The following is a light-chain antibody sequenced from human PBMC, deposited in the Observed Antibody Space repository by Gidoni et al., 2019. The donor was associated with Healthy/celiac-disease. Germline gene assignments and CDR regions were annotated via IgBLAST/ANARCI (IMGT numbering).Light chain of an antibody. CDR2: KAS. Sequence: IHMTQSPSTLSASVGDRVTITCRASQSISSCLAWYQQKPGKAPKLLIYKASSLESGVPARFSGSGSGTEFSLTISSLQPDDFATYYCQQYNSYPGTFGQGTKLEIK. V-gene: IGKV1-5*03. CDR3: QQYNSYPGT. J-gene: IGKJ2*01. CDR1: QSISSC.